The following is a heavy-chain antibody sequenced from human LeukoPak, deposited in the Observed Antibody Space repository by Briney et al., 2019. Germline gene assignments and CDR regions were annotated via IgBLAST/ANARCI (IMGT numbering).Heavy chain of an antibody. CDR2: IYHSGST. CDR1: GGSISSSGSS. CDR3: ATLHDYYDTSDAFDI. D-gene: IGHD3-22*01. J-gene: IGHJ3*02. Sequence: SETLSLTCTVSGGSISSSGSSWGWIRQPPGERLEWIGSIYHSGSTYYNPSLKSRVTISVDTSKNQFSLKLSSVTAADTAVYYCATLHDYYDTSDAFDIWGQGTMVTVSS. V-gene: IGHV4-39*07.